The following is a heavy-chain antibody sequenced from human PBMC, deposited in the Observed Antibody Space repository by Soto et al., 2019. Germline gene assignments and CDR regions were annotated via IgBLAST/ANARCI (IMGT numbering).Heavy chain of an antibody. CDR1: GYSFTIYW. Sequence: GESLKISCKGSGYSFTIYWIGWVRQMPGKGLEWMGIIYPGDSDTRYSPSFQGQVTISADKSISTAYLQWSSLKASDTAMYYCARHGNTAMVILSAFDIWGQGTMVTVSS. CDR3: ARHGNTAMVILSAFDI. CDR2: IYPGDSDT. D-gene: IGHD5-18*01. J-gene: IGHJ3*02. V-gene: IGHV5-51*01.